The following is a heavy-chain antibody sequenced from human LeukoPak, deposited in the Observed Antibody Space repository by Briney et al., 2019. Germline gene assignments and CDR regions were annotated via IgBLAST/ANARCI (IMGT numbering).Heavy chain of an antibody. CDR3: ARDALGVTTNGY. J-gene: IGHJ4*02. V-gene: IGHV3-21*01. Sequence: NPGGSLRLSCAASGFTFSSYSMNWVRQAPGKGLEWVSSISSSSSYIYYADSMKGRFTISRDNAKNSLYLQMNSLRAEDTAVYYCARDALGVTTNGYWGQGTLVTVSS. CDR1: GFTFSSYS. CDR2: ISSSSSYI. D-gene: IGHD4-17*01.